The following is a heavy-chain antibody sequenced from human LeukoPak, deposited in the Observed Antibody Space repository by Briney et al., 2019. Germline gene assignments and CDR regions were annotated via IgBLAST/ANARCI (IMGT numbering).Heavy chain of an antibody. V-gene: IGHV1-18*01. Sequence: ASVKVSCKASGYTFTSCGISWVRQAPGQGLEWMGWISAYNGNTNYAQKLQGRVTMTTDTSTSTAYMELRSLRSDDTVVYYCARDYHPYYDFWSGYLYYYYYYMDVWGKGTTVTVSS. D-gene: IGHD3-3*01. CDR2: ISAYNGNT. CDR1: GYTFTSCG. CDR3: ARDYHPYYDFWSGYLYYYYYYMDV. J-gene: IGHJ6*03.